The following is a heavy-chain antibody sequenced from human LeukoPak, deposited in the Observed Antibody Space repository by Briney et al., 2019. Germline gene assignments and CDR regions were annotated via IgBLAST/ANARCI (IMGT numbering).Heavy chain of an antibody. J-gene: IGHJ6*03. V-gene: IGHV1-69*05. CDR2: IIPIFGTA. CDR1: GGTFSSYA. Sequence: SVKVSCKASGGTFSSYAISWVRQAPGQGLEWMGRIIPIFGTANYAQKFQGRVTITTDESTSTAYMELSSLRSEDTAVYYCARGDGYYDSSGFYYYYYMYVWGKGTTVTVSS. D-gene: IGHD3-22*01. CDR3: ARGDGYYDSSGFYYYYYMYV.